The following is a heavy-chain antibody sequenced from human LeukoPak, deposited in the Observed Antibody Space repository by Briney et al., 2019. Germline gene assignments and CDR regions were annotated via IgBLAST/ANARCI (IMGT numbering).Heavy chain of an antibody. CDR3: AKDLIPYYYDSSGYLPTLDY. V-gene: IGHV3-23*01. CDR2: ISGSGGST. Sequence: GGSLRLSCAASGFTFSSYAMSWVRQARGKGLEWVSAISGSGGSTYYADSVKGRFTISRDNSKNTLYLQMNSLRAEDTAVYYCAKDLIPYYYDSSGYLPTLDYWGQGTLVTVSS. J-gene: IGHJ4*02. D-gene: IGHD3-22*01. CDR1: GFTFSSYA.